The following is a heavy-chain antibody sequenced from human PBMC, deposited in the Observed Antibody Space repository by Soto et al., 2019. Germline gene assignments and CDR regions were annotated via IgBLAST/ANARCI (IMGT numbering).Heavy chain of an antibody. J-gene: IGHJ4*02. Sequence: EVQLVESGGGLVKPGGSLRLSCAASGFTFSSYSMNWVRQAPGKGLEWVSSISSSSSYIYYADSVKGRFTISRDNAKNSLYLQMNSLRAEDTAVYYCARAPDENLDYYDSSGYTYYFDYWGQGTLVTVSS. CDR2: ISSSSSYI. V-gene: IGHV3-21*01. CDR3: ARAPDENLDYYDSSGYTYYFDY. D-gene: IGHD3-22*01. CDR1: GFTFSSYS.